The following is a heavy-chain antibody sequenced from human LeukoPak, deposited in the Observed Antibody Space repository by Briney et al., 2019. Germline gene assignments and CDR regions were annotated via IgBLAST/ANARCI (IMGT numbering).Heavy chain of an antibody. CDR1: GYTFTVYY. J-gene: IGHJ4*02. Sequence: ASVKVSFKASGYTFTVYYMHWVRQAPGQGLEWMGWINPNSGGTNYAQKFQGRVTMTRDTSISTAYMELSRLRSDYTVVYYCARAHNDYGGKSAMLDYWGQGTLVTVSS. CDR2: INPNSGGT. CDR3: ARAHNDYGGKSAMLDY. D-gene: IGHD4-23*01. V-gene: IGHV1-2*02.